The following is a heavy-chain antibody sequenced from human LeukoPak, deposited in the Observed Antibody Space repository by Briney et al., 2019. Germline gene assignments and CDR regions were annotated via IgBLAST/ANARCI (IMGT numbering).Heavy chain of an antibody. CDR2: IKQDGSEK. Sequence: PGGSLRLSCAASGFTFSSYWMSWVRQAPGKGLEWVANIKQDGSEKYYVDSVKGRFTISRDNAKNSLYLQMNSLRAEDTAVYYCARDRIAAAGRDFDYWGQGTLVTVSS. CDR3: ARDRIAAAGRDFDY. CDR1: GFTFSSYW. V-gene: IGHV3-7*01. J-gene: IGHJ4*02. D-gene: IGHD6-13*01.